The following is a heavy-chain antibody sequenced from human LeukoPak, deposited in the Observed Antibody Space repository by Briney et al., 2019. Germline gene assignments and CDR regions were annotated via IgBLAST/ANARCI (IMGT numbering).Heavy chain of an antibody. CDR3: ARFPKPYCSGGSCYSGYYFDY. J-gene: IGHJ4*02. CDR2: IYTSGST. CDR1: GGSISSGSYY. D-gene: IGHD2-15*01. V-gene: IGHV4-61*02. Sequence: SQTLSLTCTVSGGSISSGSYYWSWTRQPAGKGLEWIGRIYTSGSTNYNPSLKSRVTISVDTSKNQFSLKLSSVTAADTAVYYCARFPKPYCSGGSCYSGYYFDYWGQGTLVTVSS.